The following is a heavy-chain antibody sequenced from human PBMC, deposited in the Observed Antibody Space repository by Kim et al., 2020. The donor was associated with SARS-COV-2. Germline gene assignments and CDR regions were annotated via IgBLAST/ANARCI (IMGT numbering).Heavy chain of an antibody. Sequence: GGSLRLSCAASGFTFSSYAMHWVRQAPGKGLEWVAVISYDGSNKYYADSVKGRFTISRDNSKNTLYLQMNSLRAEDTAVYYCAREGCSSTSCYRPKYYYYYGMDVWGQGTTVTVSS. CDR3: AREGCSSTSCYRPKYYYYYGMDV. V-gene: IGHV3-30-3*01. CDR2: ISYDGSNK. CDR1: GFTFSSYA. J-gene: IGHJ6*02. D-gene: IGHD2-2*01.